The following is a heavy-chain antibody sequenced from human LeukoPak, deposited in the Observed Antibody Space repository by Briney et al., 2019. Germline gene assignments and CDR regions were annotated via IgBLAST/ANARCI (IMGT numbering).Heavy chain of an antibody. CDR2: IYTSGST. Sequence: SQTLSLTCTVSGGSISSGSYYWSWIRQPAGKGLEWIGRIYTSGSTNYNPSLKSRVTISADTSKNQFSLKLGSVTAADTAVYYCARRVGYCNSNGCPPFDYWGQGTLVTVSS. CDR1: GGSISSGSYY. J-gene: IGHJ4*02. CDR3: ARRVGYCNSNGCPPFDY. D-gene: IGHD2/OR15-2a*01. V-gene: IGHV4-61*02.